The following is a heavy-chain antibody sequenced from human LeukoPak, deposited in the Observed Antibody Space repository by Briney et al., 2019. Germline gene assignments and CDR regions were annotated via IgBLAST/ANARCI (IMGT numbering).Heavy chain of an antibody. V-gene: IGHV4-59*08. CDR3: ARFGYCSGGSCYWVFDY. CDR1: GGSISSDYWNYY. CDR2: IYYSGSP. D-gene: IGHD2-15*01. Sequence: SETLSLTCTVSGGSISSDYWNYYWNWIRQPPGKGLEWIGYIYYSGSPNYNPSLKGRVTISVDASKSQFSLNLNSVTAADTAVYYCARFGYCSGGSCYWVFDYWGQGTLVTVSS. J-gene: IGHJ4*02.